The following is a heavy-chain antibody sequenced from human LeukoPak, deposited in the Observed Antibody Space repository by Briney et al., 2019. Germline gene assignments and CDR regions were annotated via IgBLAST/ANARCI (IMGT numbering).Heavy chain of an antibody. Sequence: GGSLRLSCAASGFTFSSYSMNWVRQAPGKGLEWVSYISSSGTTIYYTDSVKGRFTLSRDNAKNSVYLQMNSLRAEDTAVYYCARDRKEWELLPGYMDVWGKGTTVTVSS. CDR2: ISSSGTTI. V-gene: IGHV3-48*04. CDR3: ARDRKEWELLPGYMDV. CDR1: GFTFSSYS. J-gene: IGHJ6*03. D-gene: IGHD1-26*01.